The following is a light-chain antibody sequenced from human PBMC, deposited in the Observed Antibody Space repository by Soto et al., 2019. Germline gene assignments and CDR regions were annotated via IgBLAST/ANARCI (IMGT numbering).Light chain of an antibody. CDR3: AAWDDRLSGLV. V-gene: IGLV1-47*01. Sequence: QSVLTQPPSASGTPGQRVTISCSGSSSNFGSNYVYWYHQLPGTAPKLVIYRNNQRPSGVPDRISGSKSGTSASLAISGLRSEDEADYYCAAWDDRLSGLVFGRGTKVTVL. CDR2: RNN. J-gene: IGLJ2*01. CDR1: SSNFGSNY.